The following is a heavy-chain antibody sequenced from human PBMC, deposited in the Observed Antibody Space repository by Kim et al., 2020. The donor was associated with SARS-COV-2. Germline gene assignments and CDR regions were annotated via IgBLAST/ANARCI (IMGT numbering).Heavy chain of an antibody. D-gene: IGHD6-19*01. J-gene: IGHJ6*02. V-gene: IGHV3-13*04. CDR3: VGGAVTGTYGMDV. CDR1: GFTFSSYD. CDR2: IDTDGKT. Sequence: GGSLRLSCAASGFTFSSYDIHWARQPTGKGLEWVSAIDTDGKTYYPGSVKGRFTISRENAKNSVYLQMNSLSAGDTAVYYCVGGAVTGTYGMDVWGLGTTVTVSS.